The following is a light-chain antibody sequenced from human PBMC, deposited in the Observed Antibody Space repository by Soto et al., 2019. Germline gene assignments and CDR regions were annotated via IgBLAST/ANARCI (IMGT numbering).Light chain of an antibody. V-gene: IGLV3-1*01. CDR2: QDS. J-gene: IGLJ2*01. CDR1: KLGEKY. CDR3: QAWDSSTAV. Sequence: SYELTQPPSVSVSPGQTASITCSGDKLGEKYACWYQQKPGQPPLLVIFQDSKRPSGIPERFSGSNSGNTATLTISGTQAMDEADYYCQAWDSSTAVFGGGTKLTVL.